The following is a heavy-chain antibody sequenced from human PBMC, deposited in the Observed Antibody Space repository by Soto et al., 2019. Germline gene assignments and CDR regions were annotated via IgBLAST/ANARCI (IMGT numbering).Heavy chain of an antibody. J-gene: IGHJ4*02. CDR1: GGPISSGGYS. Sequence: SETLSLTCAVSGGPISSGGYSWSWIRQPPGKGLEWIGYIYHSGATTYYADSVKGRFTISRDNSKNTLSPQMNSLRAEDTAVYYCAKLRNNYGSDFWGQGTLVTVSS. CDR3: AKLRNNYGSDF. D-gene: IGHD4-17*01. CDR2: IYHSGATT. V-gene: IGHV4-30-2*01.